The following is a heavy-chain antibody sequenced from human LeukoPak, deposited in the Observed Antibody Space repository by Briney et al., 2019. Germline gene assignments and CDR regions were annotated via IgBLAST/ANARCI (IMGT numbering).Heavy chain of an antibody. Sequence: SETLSLTCAVYGGSFSGYYWSWIRQPPGKGLEWIGEINHSGSTNYNPSLKSRVTISVDTSKNQFSLKLSSVTAADTAVYYCARQRGDYYGSENFWGFDIWGQGTMVTVSS. D-gene: IGHD3-10*01. J-gene: IGHJ3*02. CDR1: GGSFSGYY. CDR3: ARQRGDYYGSENFWGFDI. V-gene: IGHV4-34*01. CDR2: INHSGST.